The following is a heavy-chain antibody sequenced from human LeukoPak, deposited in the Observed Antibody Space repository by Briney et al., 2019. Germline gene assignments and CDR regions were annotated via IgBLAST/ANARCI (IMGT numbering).Heavy chain of an antibody. J-gene: IGHJ6*03. D-gene: IGHD5-12*01. V-gene: IGHV4-61*02. CDR3: ARTTEGYAGGPGYSYYYYMDV. CDR1: GGSISSGSNY. Sequence: SQTLSLTCTVSGGSISSGSNYWSWIRQPAGKGLEWIGRIHTSGSTNYNPSLKSRVTISVDTSKNQVSLKLRSVTAADTAVYYCARTTEGYAGGPGYSYYYYMDVWGKGTTVTISS. CDR2: IHTSGST.